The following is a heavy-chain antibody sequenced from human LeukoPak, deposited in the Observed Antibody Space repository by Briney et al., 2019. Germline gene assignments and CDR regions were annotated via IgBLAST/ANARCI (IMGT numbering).Heavy chain of an antibody. Sequence: GASVKVSCKASGYTFTGYYMHWVRQAPGQGLEWMGWINPNSGGTNYAQKFQGRVTMTRDTSISTAYMELSRLRSDDTAVYYCARLLERGLFGGVASYFDYWGQGTLVTVSS. V-gene: IGHV1-2*02. D-gene: IGHD3-16*01. CDR3: ARLLERGLFGGVASYFDY. J-gene: IGHJ4*02. CDR2: INPNSGGT. CDR1: GYTFTGYY.